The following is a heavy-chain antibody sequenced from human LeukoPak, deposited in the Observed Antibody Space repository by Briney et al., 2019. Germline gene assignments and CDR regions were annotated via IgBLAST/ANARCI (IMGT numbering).Heavy chain of an antibody. V-gene: IGHV3-48*04. CDR1: GFTFSSYS. Sequence: GGSLRLSCAASGFTFSSYSMNWVRQAPGKGLEWVSYISSSSSTIYYADSVKGRFTISRDNAKNSLYLQMNSLRAEDTAVYYCARGHYGDYVHSTAPIDYWGQGTLVTVSS. CDR2: ISSSSSTI. J-gene: IGHJ4*02. D-gene: IGHD4-17*01. CDR3: ARGHYGDYVHSTAPIDY.